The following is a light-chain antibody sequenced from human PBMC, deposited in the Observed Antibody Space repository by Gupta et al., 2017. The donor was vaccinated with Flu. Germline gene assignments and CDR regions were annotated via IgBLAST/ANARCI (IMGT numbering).Light chain of an antibody. CDR3: QQSYSTPRT. J-gene: IGKJ3*01. V-gene: IGKV1-39*01. Sequence: DIQMTQSPSSLSASVGDRVTITCRASQSISNDLNWYQQKPGKAPQLLIYAASSLHDGVPSRFSGSGSGTDFSLTISSLQHEDFATYYCQQSYSTPRTFGPGTKVDTK. CDR1: QSISND. CDR2: AAS.